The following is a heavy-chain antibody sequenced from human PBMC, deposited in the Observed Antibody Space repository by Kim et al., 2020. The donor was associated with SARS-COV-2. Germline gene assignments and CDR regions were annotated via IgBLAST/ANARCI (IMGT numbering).Heavy chain of an antibody. CDR3: AKVGAGNQYGSGSYDH. V-gene: IGHV3-21*04. Sequence: GGSLRLSCAGSGFTFSDYNMNWIRQAPGKGLEWVSAISSTSTYIKYADSVKGRFIISRDNAENSVFLQMNSLRGEDTAVYFCAKVGAGNQYGSGSYDHWGQGILVTVSS. J-gene: IGHJ4*02. CDR1: GFTFSDYN. D-gene: IGHD3-10*01. CDR2: ISSTSTYI.